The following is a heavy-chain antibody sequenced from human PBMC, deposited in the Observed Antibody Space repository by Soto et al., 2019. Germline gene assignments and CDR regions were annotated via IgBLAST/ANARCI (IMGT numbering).Heavy chain of an antibody. V-gene: IGHV1-69*02. Sequence: QVQLVQSGAEVKKPGSSVKVSCKASGGTFSSYTISWVRQAPGQGLEWMGRIITILGIANYAQKFQGRVTITADKSTSTAYMELSSLRSEDTAVYYWAIETVTTTNDAFDIWGQGTMVTVSS. J-gene: IGHJ3*02. CDR3: AIETVTTTNDAFDI. CDR2: IITILGIA. CDR1: GGTFSSYT. D-gene: IGHD4-17*01.